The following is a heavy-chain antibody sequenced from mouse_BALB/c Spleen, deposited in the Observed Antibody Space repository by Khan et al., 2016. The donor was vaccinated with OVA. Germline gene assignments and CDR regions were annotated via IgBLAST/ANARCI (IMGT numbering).Heavy chain of an antibody. J-gene: IGHJ3*01. D-gene: IGHD2-2*01. CDR2: INPSDSES. V-gene: IGHV1-61*01. Sequence: QIQLVQSGAELVRPGASVKLSCKASGYTFTSYWMNWVRQRPGQGLEWVGKINPSDSESHYNQMFKDKATLTVDKSSGTAYMQLSSLTSEDSAVYYCTRREKYGYDPSWFAYWGQGTLVTVSA. CDR3: TRREKYGYDPSWFAY. CDR1: GYTFTSYW.